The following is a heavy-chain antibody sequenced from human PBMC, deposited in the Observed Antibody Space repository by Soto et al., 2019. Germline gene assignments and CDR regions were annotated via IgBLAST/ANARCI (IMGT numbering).Heavy chain of an antibody. D-gene: IGHD3-22*01. CDR3: ARLPDYYDSSGYYPARDYYYYGMDV. CDR2: ISGSGGST. Sequence: PGGSLILSCAASGFTFSSYAMSWVRQAPGKGLEWVSAISGSGGSTYYADSVKGRFTISRDNSKNTLYLQMNSLRAEDTAVYYCARLPDYYDSSGYYPARDYYYYGMDVWGQGTTVTVSS. V-gene: IGHV3-23*01. CDR1: GFTFSSYA. J-gene: IGHJ6*02.